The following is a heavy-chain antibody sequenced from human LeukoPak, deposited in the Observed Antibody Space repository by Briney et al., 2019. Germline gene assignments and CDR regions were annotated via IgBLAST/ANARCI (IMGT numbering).Heavy chain of an antibody. CDR2: IIPIFGTA. J-gene: IGHJ4*02. V-gene: IGHV1-69*01. CDR3: ARTPGTPLFDY. CDR1: GGTFSSYA. Sequence: ASVTVSCKASGGTFSSYATSWVRQAPGQGLEWMGGIIPIFGTANYAQKFQGRVAITADESTSTAYMELSSLRSEDTAVYYCARTPGTPLFDYWGQGTLVTVSS. D-gene: IGHD1-1*01.